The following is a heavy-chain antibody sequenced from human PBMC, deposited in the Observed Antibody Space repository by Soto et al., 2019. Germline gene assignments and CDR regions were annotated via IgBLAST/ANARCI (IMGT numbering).Heavy chain of an antibody. Sequence: SANLPQTSPISGLTIRSNHYYWGWLRQPPGKELEWIGSVFYTGSTYYNPSLQSRLTMSVDTSKNQFSLKLSSVTAADTAVYSCSTGPDGHFASWGQGTRVT. J-gene: IGHJ4*02. V-gene: IGHV4-39*01. CDR1: GLTIRSNHYY. D-gene: IGHD1-1*01. CDR2: VFYTGST. CDR3: STGPDGHFAS.